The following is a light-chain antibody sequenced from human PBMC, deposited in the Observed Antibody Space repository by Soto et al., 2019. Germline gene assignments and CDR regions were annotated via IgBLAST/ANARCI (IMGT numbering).Light chain of an antibody. CDR2: DVT. V-gene: IGLV2-23*02. CDR1: SSDVGTYNL. CDR3: CSFAGSITVYV. J-gene: IGLJ1*01. Sequence: QSALTQPASVSGSPGQSITISCTGTSSDVGTYNLVSWYQQHPGKAPKLVIYDVTKRPSGVSNRFSGSKSGNTASLTISGLQAEDEADYYCCSFAGSITVYVFGTGTKLTVL.